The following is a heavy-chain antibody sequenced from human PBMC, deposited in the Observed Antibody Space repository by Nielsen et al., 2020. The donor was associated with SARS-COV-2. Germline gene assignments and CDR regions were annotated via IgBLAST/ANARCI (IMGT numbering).Heavy chain of an antibody. CDR3: ARVYCSSPSCYDSSFDY. J-gene: IGHJ4*02. CDR2: INQDGSEK. Sequence: GGSLRLSCEVSGFSFTTYWMSWVRQAPGKGLEWVATINQDGSEKYYEDSVKGRFTISRDNAKKSLYLLMNSLRAEDTAVYFCARVYCSSPSCYDSSFDYWGQGTLVTVSS. D-gene: IGHD2-2*01. CDR1: GFSFTTYW. V-gene: IGHV3-7*01.